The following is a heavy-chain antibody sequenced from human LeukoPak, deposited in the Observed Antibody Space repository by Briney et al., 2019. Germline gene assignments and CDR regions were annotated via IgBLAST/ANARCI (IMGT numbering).Heavy chain of an antibody. D-gene: IGHD1-26*01. CDR2: ISYDGSNK. CDR3: ARTSRKWELGGDAFDI. CDR1: GFTFSSYA. V-gene: IGHV3-30*04. J-gene: IGHJ3*02. Sequence: GGSLRLSCAASGFTFSSYAMHWVRQAPGKGLEWVAVISYDGSNKYYADSVKGRFTISRDNSKNTLYLQMNSLRAEDTAVYYCARTSRKWELGGDAFDIWGQGTMVTVSS.